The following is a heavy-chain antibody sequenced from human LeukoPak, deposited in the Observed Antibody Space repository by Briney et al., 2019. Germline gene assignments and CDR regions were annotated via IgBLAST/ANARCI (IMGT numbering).Heavy chain of an antibody. CDR1: GYTFSTYG. V-gene: IGHV1-18*01. CDR2: ISGHQGNT. Sequence: ASVRVSCKASGYTFSTYGITWVRQARGQGLEWMGWISGHQGNTKYAQNFQGRVTMTIDTSTSTAYMDLRSLRSDDTAIYFCARSDLAAITAGPFEYWGQGTLVAVSS. D-gene: IGHD5-12*01. CDR3: ARSDLAAITAGPFEY. J-gene: IGHJ4*02.